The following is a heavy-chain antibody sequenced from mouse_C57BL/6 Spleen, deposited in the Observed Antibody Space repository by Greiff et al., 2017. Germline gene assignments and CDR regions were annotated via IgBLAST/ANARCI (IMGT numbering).Heavy chain of an antibody. CDR1: GYAFSSSW. CDR2: IYPGDGDT. V-gene: IGHV1-82*01. Sequence: QVQLQQSGPELVKPGASVKISCKASGYAFSSSWMNWVKQRPGKGLEWIGRIYPGDGDTNYNGKFKGKATLTADKSSSTAYMQLSSLTSEDSAVYFCARDYYSSSWYAMDYWGQGTSVTVSS. J-gene: IGHJ4*01. CDR3: ARDYYSSSWYAMDY. D-gene: IGHD1-1*01.